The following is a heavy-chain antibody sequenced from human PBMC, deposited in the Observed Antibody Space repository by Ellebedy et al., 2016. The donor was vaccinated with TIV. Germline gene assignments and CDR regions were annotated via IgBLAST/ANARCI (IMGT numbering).Heavy chain of an antibody. CDR2: ISGSGGST. V-gene: IGHV3-23*01. CDR1: GFTVSSNY. Sequence: GESLKISCAASGFTVSSNYMSWVRQAPGKGLEWVSAISGSGGSTYYADSVKGRFTISRDNAKNTVYLQMNSLRVEDTAVYYCARMYSSGWYFIDYWGQGTLVTVSS. D-gene: IGHD6-19*01. CDR3: ARMYSSGWYFIDY. J-gene: IGHJ4*02.